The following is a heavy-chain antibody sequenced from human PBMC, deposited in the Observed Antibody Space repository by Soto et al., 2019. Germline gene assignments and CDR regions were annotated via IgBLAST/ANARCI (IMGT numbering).Heavy chain of an antibody. J-gene: IGHJ3*02. D-gene: IGHD5-12*01. V-gene: IGHV3-23*01. CDR1: GFTFSRFA. CDR2: ISGSGADS. CDR3: ATSPVVLAKTGGAFDI. Sequence: EMQLLESGGGLVQPGGSLRLSCAASGFTFSRFAMSWVRQAPGKGLERVSAISGSGADSYDADSVKGRFIISRDNYKNSLSMQLNNMRVADTAVYCCATSPVVLAKTGGAFDIWGPGTVVRVS.